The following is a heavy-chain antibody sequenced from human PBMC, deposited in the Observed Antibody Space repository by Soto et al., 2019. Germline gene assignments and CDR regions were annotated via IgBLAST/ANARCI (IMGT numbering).Heavy chain of an antibody. CDR1: GFTFSSYA. CDR2: ISYDGSNK. Sequence: GGSLRLSCAASGFTFSSYAMHWVRQAPGKGLEWVAVISYDGSNKYYADSVKGRFTISRDNSKNTLYLQMNSLRAEDTAVYYCVRDRGNFDYYDSSGYQWYFDYWGQGTLVTVSS. V-gene: IGHV3-30-3*01. D-gene: IGHD3-22*01. CDR3: VRDRGNFDYYDSSGYQWYFDY. J-gene: IGHJ4*02.